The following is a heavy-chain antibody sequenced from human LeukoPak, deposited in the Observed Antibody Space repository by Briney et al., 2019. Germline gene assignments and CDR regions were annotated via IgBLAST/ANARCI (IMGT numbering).Heavy chain of an antibody. D-gene: IGHD4-17*01. CDR1: GGXISSGDYY. CDR2: IYYSGGT. CDR3: AGDYGDLLTGIRFDT. Sequence: SQTLSLTCTVSGGXISSGDYYWSWLRQPPGKGLEWIGYIYYSGGTYYNPSLKSRVTISIQTSKNQFSLKLTSVTAADTAVYYCAGDYGDLLTGIRFDTWGQGTLVTVSS. J-gene: IGHJ5*02. V-gene: IGHV4-30-4*01.